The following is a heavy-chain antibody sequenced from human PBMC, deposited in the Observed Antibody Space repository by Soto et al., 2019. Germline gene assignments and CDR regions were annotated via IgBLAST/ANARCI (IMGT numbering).Heavy chain of an antibody. CDR1: GFTFSSYG. V-gene: IGHV3-30*18. J-gene: IGHJ4*02. D-gene: IGHD6-6*01. CDR2: ISYDGSNK. CDR3: AKGRDSSSSGNY. Sequence: QVQLVESGGGVVQHGRSLRLSCAASGFTFSSYGMHWVRQAPGKGLEWVAVISYDGSNKYYADSVKGRFTISRDNSKNTLYLQMNSLRAEDTAVYYCAKGRDSSSSGNYWGQGTLVTVSS.